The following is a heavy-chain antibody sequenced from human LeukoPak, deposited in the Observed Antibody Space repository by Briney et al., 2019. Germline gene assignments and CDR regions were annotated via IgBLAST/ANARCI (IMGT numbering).Heavy chain of an antibody. Sequence: SQTLSLTCTVSGGSISSYYWSWIRQPPGKGLEWIGYIYYSGSTNYNPSLKSRVTISVDTSKNQFSLKLSSVTAADTAVYYCARGGGGDYRGAFDYWGQGTLVTVSS. CDR1: GGSISSYY. J-gene: IGHJ4*02. CDR2: IYYSGST. CDR3: ARGGGGDYRGAFDY. V-gene: IGHV4-59*12. D-gene: IGHD2-21*02.